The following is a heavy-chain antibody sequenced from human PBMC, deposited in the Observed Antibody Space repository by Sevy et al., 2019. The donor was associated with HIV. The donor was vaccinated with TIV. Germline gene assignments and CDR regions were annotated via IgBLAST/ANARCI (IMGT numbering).Heavy chain of an antibody. Sequence: ASVKVSCKASGYTFTSYDINWVRQATGQGLEWMGWMNPNSGNTGYAQKFQGRVTMTRNTSISTAYMELSSLRSEDTAGYYCARGGVYSNYYYYMDVWGKGTTVTVSS. CDR2: MNPNSGNT. D-gene: IGHD4-4*01. CDR3: ARGGVYSNYYYYMDV. V-gene: IGHV1-8*01. CDR1: GYTFTSYD. J-gene: IGHJ6*03.